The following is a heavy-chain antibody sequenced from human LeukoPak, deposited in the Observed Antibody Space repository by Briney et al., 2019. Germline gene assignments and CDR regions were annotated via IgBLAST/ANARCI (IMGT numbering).Heavy chain of an antibody. V-gene: IGHV4-34*01. J-gene: IGHJ3*02. CDR2: INHSGST. Sequence: SETLSLTCAVYGGSFSGYYWSWIRQPPGKGLEWIGEINHSGSTNYNPSLKSRVTISVDTSKNQFSLRLSSVTAADTAVYYCARETHLHSGSYSNDAFDIWGQGTMVTVSS. D-gene: IGHD1-26*01. CDR3: ARETHLHSGSYSNDAFDI. CDR1: GGSFSGYY.